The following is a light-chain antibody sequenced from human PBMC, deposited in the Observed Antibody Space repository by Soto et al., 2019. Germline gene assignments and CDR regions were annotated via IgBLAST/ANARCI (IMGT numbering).Light chain of an antibody. CDR1: QSVSSRN. V-gene: IGKV3-20*01. J-gene: IGKJ1*01. CDR2: GAS. CDR3: QHYGSSGT. Sequence: EIVLTQSPGTLSLSPGERATLSCRASQSVSSRNLAWYQQKPGQAPRLLIYGASNRATGIPDRFSGSGSGTDFTLTISRLEYEDFAVYYCQHYGSSGTVGKGPKVDSK.